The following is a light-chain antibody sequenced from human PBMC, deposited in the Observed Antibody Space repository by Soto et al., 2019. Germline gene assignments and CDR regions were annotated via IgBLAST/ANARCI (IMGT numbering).Light chain of an antibody. CDR2: KAS. V-gene: IGKV1-5*03. J-gene: IGKJ1*01. CDR3: QQYSTYRT. Sequence: DTQMSHSPSTISASLLYTVTIIRRASQSISSWLAWYQQKPGKAPKLLIYKASSLESGVPSRFSGSGSGTELTLTISSLQPDDFATYYCQQYSTYRTFGQGTKVDIK. CDR1: QSISSW.